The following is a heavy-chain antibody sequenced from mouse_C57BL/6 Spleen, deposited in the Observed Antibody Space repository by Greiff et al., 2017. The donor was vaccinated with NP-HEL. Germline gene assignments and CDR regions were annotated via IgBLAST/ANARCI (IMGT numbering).Heavy chain of an antibody. CDR3: ARGGYGSSPAWFAY. D-gene: IGHD1-1*01. V-gene: IGHV1-81*01. CDR2: IYPRSGNT. CDR1: GYTFTSYG. J-gene: IGHJ3*01. Sequence: VQLQQSGAELARPGASVKLSCKASGYTFTSYGISWVKQRTGQGLEWIGEIYPRSGNTYYNEKFKGKATLTADKSSSTAYMELRSLTSEDSAVYFCARGGYGSSPAWFAYWGQGTLVTVSA.